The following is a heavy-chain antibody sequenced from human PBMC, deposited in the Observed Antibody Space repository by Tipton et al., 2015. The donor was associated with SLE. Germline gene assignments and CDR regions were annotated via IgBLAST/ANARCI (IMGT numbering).Heavy chain of an antibody. CDR2: IKQDGSEK. D-gene: IGHD3-3*01. CDR1: GFTFSSYW. J-gene: IGHJ3*02. Sequence: SLRLSCAASGFTFSSYWMSWVRQAPGKGLEWVANIKQDGSEKYYVDSVKGRFTISRDNAKNSLYLQMNSLRAEDTAVYYCARDHYDFWSGYPDAFDIWGQGTMVTVSS. CDR3: ARDHYDFWSGYPDAFDI. V-gene: IGHV3-7*03.